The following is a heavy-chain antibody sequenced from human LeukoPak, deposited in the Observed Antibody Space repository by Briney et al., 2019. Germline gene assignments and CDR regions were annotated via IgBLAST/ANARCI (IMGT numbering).Heavy chain of an antibody. CDR1: GYSFTSYW. D-gene: IGHD4-23*01. CDR3: ARRDYGGNSYFDY. Sequence: GESLKISRKGSGYSFTSYWIGWVRQMPGKGLQWMGIIYPGDSDTRYSPSLQGQVTISGDKSISTVYLQWSSLKASDTAMYFCARRDYGGNSYFDYWGQGTLVAVSS. V-gene: IGHV5-51*01. J-gene: IGHJ4*02. CDR2: IYPGDSDT.